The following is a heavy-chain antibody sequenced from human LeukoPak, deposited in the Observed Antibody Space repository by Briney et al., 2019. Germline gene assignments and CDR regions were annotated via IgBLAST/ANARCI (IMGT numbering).Heavy chain of an antibody. CDR2: ISSSSSYI. CDR1: GFTFSSYA. D-gene: IGHD3-3*01. V-gene: IGHV3-21*01. Sequence: GGSLRLSCAASGFTFSSYAMSWVRQAPGKGLEWVSSISSSSSYIYYADSVKGRFTISRDNAKNSLYLQMNSLRAEDTAVYYCARDRAGYYDFWRGYSQGYYFDYWGQGTLVTVSS. J-gene: IGHJ4*02. CDR3: ARDRAGYYDFWRGYSQGYYFDY.